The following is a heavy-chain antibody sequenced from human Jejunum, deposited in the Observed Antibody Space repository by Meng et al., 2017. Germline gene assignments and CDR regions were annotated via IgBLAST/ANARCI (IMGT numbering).Heavy chain of an antibody. V-gene: IGHV4-4*07. D-gene: IGHD3-22*01. J-gene: IGHJ4*02. CDR3: ARGSKHSSGYDYLDS. Sequence: SETLSLTCTVSGGSISNYYWGWIRQPVGKGLEWIGRMYGSGGTSYNPSLKSRVTMSVDPSKDQFSLRLTSVTAADTAIYYCARGSKHSSGYDYLDSWGQGTLVTAPQ. CDR2: MYGSGGT. CDR1: GGSISNYY.